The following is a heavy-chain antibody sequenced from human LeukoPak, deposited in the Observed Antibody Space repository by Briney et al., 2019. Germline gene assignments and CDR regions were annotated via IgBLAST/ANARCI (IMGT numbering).Heavy chain of an antibody. D-gene: IGHD3-22*01. CDR3: AKSYYDTFGY. V-gene: IGHV3-23*01. CDR1: GFILRNYG. J-gene: IGHJ4*02. CDR2: ISGSGGST. Sequence: GGSLRLSCAASGFILRNYGMSWVRQAPGEGLEWVSAISGSGGSTYYADSVKGRFTISRDSSKNTLSLQMNSLRAEDTAVYYCAKSYYDTFGYWGQGTLVTVSS.